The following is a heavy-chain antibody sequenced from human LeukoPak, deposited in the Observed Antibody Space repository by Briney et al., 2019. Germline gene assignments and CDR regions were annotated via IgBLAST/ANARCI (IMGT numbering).Heavy chain of an antibody. D-gene: IGHD3-16*01. V-gene: IGHV3-48*04. CDR1: GFTFGSFA. Sequence: GGSLRLSCAASGFTFGSFAMHWVRQAPGKGLEWVSYISSSSSTIYYADSVKGRFTISRDNAKNSLYLQMNSLRAEDTAVYYCARDSPYDYVWGSYSGIDYWGQGTLVTVSS. CDR2: ISSSSSTI. J-gene: IGHJ4*02. CDR3: ARDSPYDYVWGSYSGIDY.